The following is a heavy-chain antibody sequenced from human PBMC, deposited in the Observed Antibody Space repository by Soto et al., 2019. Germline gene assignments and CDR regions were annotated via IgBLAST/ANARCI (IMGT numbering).Heavy chain of an antibody. V-gene: IGHV3-23*01. CDR1: RFTFVSYA. CDR3: AHGGTPAAVKRWGFEY. CDR2: ISADGSST. D-gene: IGHD2-2*01. J-gene: IGHJ4*02. Sequence: GGSLRLSCAASRFTFVSYAMSWVLQAPWKGLEWVSGISADGSSTYYPDSVKGRFTISRDNSKNTLYLQVNSLRAEDTAVYFCAHGGTPAAVKRWGFEYWGQGPRVNVSS.